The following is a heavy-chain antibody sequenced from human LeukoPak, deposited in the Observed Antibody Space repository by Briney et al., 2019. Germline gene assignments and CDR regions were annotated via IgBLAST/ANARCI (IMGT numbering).Heavy chain of an antibody. D-gene: IGHD3-22*01. CDR3: AREPYYYDSSGYSVDY. CDR2: ISSSSSTI. V-gene: IGHV3-11*01. CDR1: GFMFSDYY. J-gene: IGHJ4*02. Sequence: GGSLRLSCAASGFMFSDYYMSWIRQAPGKGLEWVAYISSSSSTIYYADSVKGRFTISRDNAKNSLNLQMNSLRAEDTAVYYCAREPYYYDSSGYSVDYWGQGTLVTVSS.